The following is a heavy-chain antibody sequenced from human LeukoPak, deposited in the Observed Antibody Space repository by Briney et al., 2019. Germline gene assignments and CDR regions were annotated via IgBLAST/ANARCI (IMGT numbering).Heavy chain of an antibody. CDR1: GYIFTNYG. CDR3: VRDLPSDAVAVY. Sequence: ASVKVSCKASGYIFTNYGINWVRQAPGQGLEWMGWISPYNGNTEYTQKFQGRVTMTTDTSTTTAYMELRSLRSDDTAMYYCVRDLPSDAVAVYWGQGTLVTVSS. J-gene: IGHJ4*02. D-gene: IGHD6-19*01. V-gene: IGHV1-18*01. CDR2: ISPYNGNT.